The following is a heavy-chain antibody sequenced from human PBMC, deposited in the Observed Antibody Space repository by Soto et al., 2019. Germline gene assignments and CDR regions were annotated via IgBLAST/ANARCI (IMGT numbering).Heavy chain of an antibody. CDR1: GFTFSSYA. D-gene: IGHD1-1*01. J-gene: IGHJ4*02. Sequence: GGSLRLSCAASGFTFSSYAMHWVRQAPGKGLEWVAVISYDGSNKYYADSVKGRFTISRDNSKNTLYLQMNSLRAEDTAVYYCARDKSWRSVFDYWGQGTLVTVS. CDR3: ARDKSWRSVFDY. CDR2: ISYDGSNK. V-gene: IGHV3-30-3*01.